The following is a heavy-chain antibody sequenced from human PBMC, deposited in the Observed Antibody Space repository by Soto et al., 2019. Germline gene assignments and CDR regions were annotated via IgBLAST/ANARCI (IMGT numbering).Heavy chain of an antibody. J-gene: IGHJ5*02. CDR3: ARGTYYYDSSGYYWFDP. Sequence: PSQPQSLSCTVYSGSMNSSSWSWIRQPPGKGLEWIGYIYYSGSTNYNPSLKSRVTISVDTSKNQFSLKLSSVTAADTAVYYCARGTYYYDSSGYYWFDPWGQGTLVTVSS. CDR2: IYYSGST. CDR1: SGSMNSSS. D-gene: IGHD3-22*01. V-gene: IGHV4-59*01.